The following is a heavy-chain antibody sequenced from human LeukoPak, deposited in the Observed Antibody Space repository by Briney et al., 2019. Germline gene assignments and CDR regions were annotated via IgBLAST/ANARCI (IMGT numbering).Heavy chain of an antibody. Sequence: ASVKVSCKASGYTFTSYYMHWVRQAPGQGLEWMGIINPSGGSTSYAQKFQGRVTITREMSTSTVYMELSSLRSEDTAVYYCARDEGGAFDIWGQGTMVTVSS. J-gene: IGHJ3*02. V-gene: IGHV1-46*01. CDR1: GYTFTSYY. CDR2: INPSGGST. CDR3: ARDEGGAFDI. D-gene: IGHD3-16*01.